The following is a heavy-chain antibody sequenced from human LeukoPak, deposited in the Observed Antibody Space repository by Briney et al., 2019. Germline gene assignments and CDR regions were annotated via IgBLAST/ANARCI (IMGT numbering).Heavy chain of an antibody. CDR3: ARHGSAGTA. D-gene: IGHD6-13*01. Sequence: SETLSLTCTVSGGSIRGTRYYWGWIRQPPGKGLEWIVSFDYSGSTYYNALLNSEVTLSIDTANKQFSLKLTSVVAADTAVYYCARHGSAGTAWGQGTQVTVSS. CDR2: FDYSGST. J-gene: IGHJ5*02. CDR1: GGSIRGTRYY. V-gene: IGHV4-39*01.